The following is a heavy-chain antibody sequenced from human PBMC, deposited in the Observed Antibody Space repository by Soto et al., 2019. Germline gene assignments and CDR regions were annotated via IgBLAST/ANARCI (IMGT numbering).Heavy chain of an antibody. CDR1: GYTFTSYA. J-gene: IGHJ6*02. CDR3: ARDEVWRYCSSTSCQYYYYYGMDV. CDR2: INAGNGNT. D-gene: IGHD2-2*01. Sequence: ASVKWFCKASGYTFTSYAMHWVRQAPGQRLEWMGWINAGNGNTKYSQKFQGRVTITRDTSASTAYMELSSLRSEDTAVYYCARDEVWRYCSSTSCQYYYYYGMDVWGQGTTVTVSS. V-gene: IGHV1-3*01.